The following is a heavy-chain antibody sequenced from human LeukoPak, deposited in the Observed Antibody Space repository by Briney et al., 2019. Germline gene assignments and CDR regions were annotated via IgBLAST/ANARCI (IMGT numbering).Heavy chain of an antibody. CDR1: GFSFSSYW. CDR3: AKRMGPSIAAADLDY. J-gene: IGHJ4*02. D-gene: IGHD6-13*01. CDR2: IKQDGSEK. Sequence: SGGSLRLSCAASGFSFSSYWMSWVRQAPGKGLEWVANIKQDGSEKYYVDSVKGRFTISRDNAKNSLYLQMNSLRAEDTAVYHCAKRMGPSIAAADLDYWGQGTLVIVSS. V-gene: IGHV3-7*01.